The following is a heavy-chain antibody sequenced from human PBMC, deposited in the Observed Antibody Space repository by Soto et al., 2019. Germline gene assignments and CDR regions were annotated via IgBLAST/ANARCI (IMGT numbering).Heavy chain of an antibody. V-gene: IGHV1-69*13. Sequence: GASVKVSCKASGGTFSSYAISWVRQAPGQGLEWMGGIIPIFGTANYAQKFQGRVTITADESTSTAYMELSSLRSEDTAVYYCARVYTLIVVVPAAPYYYGMDVWGQGTTVTVSS. CDR3: ARVYTLIVVVPAAPYYYGMDV. D-gene: IGHD2-2*01. CDR2: IIPIFGTA. J-gene: IGHJ6*02. CDR1: GGTFSSYA.